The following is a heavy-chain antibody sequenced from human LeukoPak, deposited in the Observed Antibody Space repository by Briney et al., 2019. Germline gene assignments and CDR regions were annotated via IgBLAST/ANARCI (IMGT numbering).Heavy chain of an antibody. CDR3: ARSTRHIAPAVHGPYDS. V-gene: IGHV4-61*02. Sequence: SQTLSLTCTVSGGSVSSGSYYWNWIRQPAGKGPEWIGRFYSTGTPDYNPSLKSRASISEDTSKNQFSLRLNSVTAADTAVYYCARSTRHIAPAVHGPYDSWGQGTLVTVSS. CDR1: GGSVSSGSYY. J-gene: IGHJ4*02. D-gene: IGHD6-13*01. CDR2: FYSTGTP.